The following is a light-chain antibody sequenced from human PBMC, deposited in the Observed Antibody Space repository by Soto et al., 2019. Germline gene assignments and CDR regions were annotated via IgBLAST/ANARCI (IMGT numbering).Light chain of an antibody. CDR3: MQGTHWPPT. CDR1: QSLVYSDGNTY. Sequence: VVMTQSPLSLPVTLGQPASISCRSSQSLVYSDGNTYLNWLQQRPGQSPRRLIYKVSNRDSGVPDRFSGSGSGTDFTLKISRVEAEDVGGYYCMQGTHWPPTFGQGTKVEIK. J-gene: IGKJ1*01. V-gene: IGKV2-30*01. CDR2: KVS.